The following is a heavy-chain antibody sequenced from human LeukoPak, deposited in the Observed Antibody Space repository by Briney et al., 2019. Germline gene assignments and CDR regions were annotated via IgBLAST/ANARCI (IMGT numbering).Heavy chain of an antibody. CDR3: ARALYPPGVLMVYARFWFDP. CDR2: IKQDGSEK. Sequence: PGGSLRLSCASSGFTFSSCWMSWVRKAPGKGLEWVANIKQDGSEKYYVDSVKGRFTISRDNAKNSLYLQMNSLRAEDTAVYYCARALYPPGVLMVYARFWFDPWGQGTLVTVSS. V-gene: IGHV3-7*01. D-gene: IGHD2-8*01. CDR1: GFTFSSCW. J-gene: IGHJ5*02.